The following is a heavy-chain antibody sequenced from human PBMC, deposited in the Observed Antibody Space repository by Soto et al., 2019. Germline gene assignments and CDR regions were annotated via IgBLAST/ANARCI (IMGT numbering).Heavy chain of an antibody. CDR2: IYSGGST. J-gene: IGHJ4*02. D-gene: IGHD2-15*01. Sequence: GGSLRLSCTASGFTVSSNYMSWVRQAPGKGLEWVSVIYSGGSTNYADSVKGRFTISRDNSKNTLYLQMNSLRAEDTAVYYCAREGVVAASDWGQGTLVTVSS. V-gene: IGHV3-66*01. CDR1: GFTVSSNY. CDR3: AREGVVAASD.